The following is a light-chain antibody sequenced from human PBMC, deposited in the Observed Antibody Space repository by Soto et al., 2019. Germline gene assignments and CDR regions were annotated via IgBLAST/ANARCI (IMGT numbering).Light chain of an antibody. V-gene: IGLV1-40*01. CDR3: QSYDTGLTGHVL. J-gene: IGLJ2*01. Sequence: QSVLTQPPSVSGAPGQRGPTSFFGNSPNFGPGFDEHWYQQLPGAAPKLLIYASTNRPSGFPDRFSGSKSDTSASLAITGLQIDDEADYYCQSYDTGLTGHVLFGGGTQLTVL. CDR1: SPNFGPGFD. CDR2: AST.